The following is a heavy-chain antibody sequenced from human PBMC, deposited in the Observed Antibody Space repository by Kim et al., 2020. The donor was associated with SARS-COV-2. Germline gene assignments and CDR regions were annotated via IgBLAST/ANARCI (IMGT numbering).Heavy chain of an antibody. CDR2: ISYDGSNK. J-gene: IGHJ4*01. CDR3: ARDVYCSSTSCSHFDY. Sequence: GGSLRLSCAASGFTFSSYAMHWVRQAPGKGLEWVAVISYDGSNKYYADSVKGRFTISRDNSKNTLYLQMNSLRAEDTAVYYCARDVYCSSTSCSHFDYWG. D-gene: IGHD2-2*01. CDR1: GFTFSSYA. V-gene: IGHV3-30-3*01.